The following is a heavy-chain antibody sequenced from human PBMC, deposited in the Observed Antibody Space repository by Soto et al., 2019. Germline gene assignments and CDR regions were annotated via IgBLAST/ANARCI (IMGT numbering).Heavy chain of an antibody. CDR1: GFPLSTNRVG. V-gene: IGHV2-5*02. CDR3: SRTATEYWPLDY. D-gene: IGHD2-8*02. Sequence: QITLKESGPTLVKPTQTLTLTCTFSGFPLSTNRVGVGSLRQPPEKSLEWLAVIYWDDATKYSPSQKNRLTIKTDTSKNQVVLTTTNMVPMNTGKYWCSRTATEYWPLDYWCQGTLVSVSS. CDR2: IYWDDAT. J-gene: IGHJ4*02.